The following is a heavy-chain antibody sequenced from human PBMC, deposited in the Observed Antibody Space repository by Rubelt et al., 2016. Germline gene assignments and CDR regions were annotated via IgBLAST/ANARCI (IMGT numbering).Heavy chain of an antibody. CDR1: GFTFSSYW. V-gene: IGHV3-74*01. D-gene: IGHD2-2*02. CDR2: INSVGLHP. CDR3: ARSGPDVVVPAAIRVEGDAFDI. J-gene: IGHJ3*02. Sequence: EVQLVESGGGLVQPGGSLRLSCAASGFTFSSYWMHWVSQAPGKGLVWVSRINSVGLHPSYGDSMKGRFTIARDNAKNTLYLQMNSLRAEDTAVYYCARSGPDVVVPAAIRVEGDAFDIWGQGTMVTVSS.